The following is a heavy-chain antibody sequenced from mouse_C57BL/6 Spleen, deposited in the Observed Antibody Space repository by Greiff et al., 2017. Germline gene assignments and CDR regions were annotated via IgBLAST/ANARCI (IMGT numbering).Heavy chain of an antibody. CDR2: INYDGSST. D-gene: IGHD2-3*01. J-gene: IGHJ2*01. CDR1: GFTFSDYY. Sequence: EVNVVESEGGLVQPGSSMKLSCTASGFTFSDYYMAWVRQVPEKGLEWVANINYDGSSTYYLDSLKSRFIISRDNAKNILYLQMSSLKSEDTATYYCAREGYDGYLDYWGQGTTLTVSS. V-gene: IGHV5-16*01. CDR3: AREGYDGYLDY.